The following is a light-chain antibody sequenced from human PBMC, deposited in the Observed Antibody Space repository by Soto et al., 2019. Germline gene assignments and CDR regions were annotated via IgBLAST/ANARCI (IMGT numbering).Light chain of an antibody. J-gene: IGLJ2*01. Sequence: SYELTQPPSVSVAPGKTARITCGGNNIGSKSVHWYQQKPGQAPVLVIYYDSDRPSGIPERFSGSNSGNTATLTISRVEAGYEADYYCQVWDSSSDHPRVVFGGGTKVTVL. CDR1: NIGSKS. CDR2: YDS. CDR3: QVWDSSSDHPRVV. V-gene: IGLV3-21*04.